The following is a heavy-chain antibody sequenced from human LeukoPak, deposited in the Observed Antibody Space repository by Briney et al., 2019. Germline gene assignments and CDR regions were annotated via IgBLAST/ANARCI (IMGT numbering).Heavy chain of an antibody. V-gene: IGHV3-11*04. CDR2: ISSSGSTI. D-gene: IGHD6-6*01. Sequence: PGGSLRLSCAASGFTFSDYYMSWIRQAPGKGLEWASYISSSGSTIYYADSVKGRFTISRDNAKNSLYLQMNSLRAEDTAVYYCARDRAARRGGRYLYYFDYWGQGTLVTVSS. CDR3: ARDRAARRGGRYLYYFDY. CDR1: GFTFSDYY. J-gene: IGHJ4*02.